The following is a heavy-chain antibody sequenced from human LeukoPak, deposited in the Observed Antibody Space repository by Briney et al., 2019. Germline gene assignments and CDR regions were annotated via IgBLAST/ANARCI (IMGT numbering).Heavy chain of an antibody. J-gene: IGHJ4*02. Sequence: GASVKVSCKASGYTFSVFYIHWVRQAPAQGLEWMGWINPNSGGTNYAQKFQGRVTMTRDTSISTAYMELSRLRSDDTAVYYCARLRYTSGRYYFDYWGKGTLVTVSS. CDR1: GYTFSVFY. CDR2: INPNSGGT. CDR3: ARLRYTSGRYYFDY. V-gene: IGHV1-2*02. D-gene: IGHD6-19*01.